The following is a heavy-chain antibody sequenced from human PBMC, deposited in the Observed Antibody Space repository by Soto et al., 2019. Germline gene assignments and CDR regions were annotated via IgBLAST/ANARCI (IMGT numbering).Heavy chain of an antibody. V-gene: IGHV3-53*01. Sequence: EVQLVESGGSLIQPGGSLRLSCAGSGFIVSSYYMSWVRQAPGKGLEWNSVIYSGGSTYYADSVKGRFTISRDNSENTLYLPLNSLRAEDTAVYYCAKSGGNGWFADAFDVWGQGTMVSVSS. CDR1: GFIVSSYY. D-gene: IGHD6-19*01. CDR3: AKSGGNGWFADAFDV. J-gene: IGHJ3*01. CDR2: IYSGGST.